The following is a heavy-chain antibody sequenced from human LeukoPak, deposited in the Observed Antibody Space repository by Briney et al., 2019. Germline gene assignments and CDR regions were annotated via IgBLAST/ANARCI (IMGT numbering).Heavy chain of an antibody. CDR2: ISASGERT. J-gene: IGHJ3*02. V-gene: IGHV3-23*01. CDR3: AKAGPGTMTFDAFDI. Sequence: GGSLRLSCPASAFTFSNYVMSWVRQAPGKGLESASTISASGERTYHADSVRGRFTISRDNSKNTLHLQMNSLRADDTAVYYCAKAGPGTMTFDAFDIWGQGTVVTVSS. D-gene: IGHD3-22*01. CDR1: AFTFSNYV.